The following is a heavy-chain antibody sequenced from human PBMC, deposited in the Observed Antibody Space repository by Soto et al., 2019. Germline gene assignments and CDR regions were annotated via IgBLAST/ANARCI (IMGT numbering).Heavy chain of an antibody. Sequence: LRLSCAASGLTFSSYAMSWVRQAPGKGLEWVSAISGSGGSTYYADSVKGRFTISRDNSKNTLYLQMNSLRAEDTAVYYCAKDPRDSSSWYKAWTEFDPWGQRTLVTVSS. D-gene: IGHD6-13*01. V-gene: IGHV3-23*01. J-gene: IGHJ5*02. CDR3: AKDPRDSSSWYKAWTEFDP. CDR2: ISGSGGST. CDR1: GLTFSSYA.